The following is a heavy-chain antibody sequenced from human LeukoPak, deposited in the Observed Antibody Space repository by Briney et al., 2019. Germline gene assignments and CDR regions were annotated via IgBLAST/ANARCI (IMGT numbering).Heavy chain of an antibody. CDR1: GYTFTSYY. D-gene: IGHD3-10*01. CDR2: INPSGGSK. J-gene: IGHJ4*02. V-gene: IGHV1-46*01. Sequence: GASVKVSCKASGYTFTSYYMHWVRQAPGQGLEWMGIINPSGGSKSYERKFLGRVTMTRDTSTSTVYMELSSLRSEDTAVYYCARDKSILWSGDLRHHIDYWGQETLITVSS. CDR3: ARDKSILWSGDLRHHIDY.